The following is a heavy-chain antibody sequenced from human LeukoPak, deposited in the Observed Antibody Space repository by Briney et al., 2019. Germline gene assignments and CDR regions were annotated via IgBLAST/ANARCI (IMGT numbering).Heavy chain of an antibody. J-gene: IGHJ4*02. CDR3: ARVVPIHYFDY. Sequence: PGGSLRLSCAASGFTFSSYEMNWVRQAPGKGLEWVSYISSSGSTIYYADSVKGRLTISRDNAKNSLYLQMNSLRAEDTAVYYCARVVPIHYFDYWGQGTLVTVSS. D-gene: IGHD3-3*01. V-gene: IGHV3-48*03. CDR1: GFTFSSYE. CDR2: ISSSGSTI.